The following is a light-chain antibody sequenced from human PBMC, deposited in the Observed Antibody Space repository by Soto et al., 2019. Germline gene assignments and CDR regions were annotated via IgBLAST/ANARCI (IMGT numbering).Light chain of an antibody. CDR2: DVS. J-gene: IGLJ1*01. CDR3: SSYTSSSTRV. Sequence: QAVVTQEPSLTVSPGGTVTLTCGSSTGAVTSGHYPYWFQQKPGQAPRTLIYDVSNRPSGVSNRFSGSKSGNTASLTISGLQAEDEADYYCSSYTSSSTRVFGTGTKLTVL. CDR1: TGAVTSGHY. V-gene: IGLV7-46*01.